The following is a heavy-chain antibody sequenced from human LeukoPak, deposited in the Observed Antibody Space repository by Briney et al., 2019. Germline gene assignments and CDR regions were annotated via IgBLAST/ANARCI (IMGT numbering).Heavy chain of an antibody. CDR1: GASISSYY. CDR3: ARGPNYPSPSPFDY. J-gene: IGHJ4*02. Sequence: SETLSLTCTVSGASISSYYWSWIRQPPGKGLEWIGCIYYSGSTDYNPSLKSRVTISVDTSKNQFSLKLSSVTAADTAVYYCARGPNYPSPSPFDYWGQGTLVTVSP. D-gene: IGHD5-24*01. CDR2: IYYSGST. V-gene: IGHV4-59*08.